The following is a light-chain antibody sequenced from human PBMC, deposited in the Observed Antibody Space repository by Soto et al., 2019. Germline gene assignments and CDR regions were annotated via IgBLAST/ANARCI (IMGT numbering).Light chain of an antibody. V-gene: IGLV2-14*01. CDR3: SSFTTSTTLI. Sequence: QSALTQPASVSGSHGRSITISCTGTSSDIGAYNYVSWYQHHPGEAPKLLIYEVTNRLSGVSNRFSASKSGNTASLTISGLQPDDEADYYCSSFTTSTTLIFGGGTKLTVL. CDR1: SSDIGAYNY. CDR2: EVT. J-gene: IGLJ2*01.